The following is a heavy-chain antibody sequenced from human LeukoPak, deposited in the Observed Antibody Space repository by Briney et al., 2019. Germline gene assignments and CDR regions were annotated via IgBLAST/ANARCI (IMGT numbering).Heavy chain of an antibody. CDR2: IYYSGST. Sequence: SETLSLTCTVSGGSISSYYWSWIRQPPGKGLEWIGYIYYSGSTNYNPSLKSRVTISVDTSKNQFSLKLSSVTAADTAVYYCARLVSGNYYGSGSYLPWGQGTLVTVFS. CDR3: ARLVSGNYYGSGSYLP. J-gene: IGHJ5*02. D-gene: IGHD3-10*01. CDR1: GGSISSYY. V-gene: IGHV4-59*08.